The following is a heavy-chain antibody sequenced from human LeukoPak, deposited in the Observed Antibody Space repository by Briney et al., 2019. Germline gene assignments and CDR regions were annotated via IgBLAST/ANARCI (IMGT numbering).Heavy chain of an antibody. V-gene: IGHV3-21*01. CDR1: GFTFSSYS. CDR3: ARDHWDAFDI. Sequence: PGGSLRLSCAASGFTFSSYSMNWVRQAPGKGPEWVSSISSSRSYIYYADSVKGRFTISRDNAKNSLYLQMDSLRAEDTAVYYCARDHWDAFDIWGQGTMVTVSS. CDR2: ISSSRSYI. J-gene: IGHJ3*02. D-gene: IGHD1-1*01.